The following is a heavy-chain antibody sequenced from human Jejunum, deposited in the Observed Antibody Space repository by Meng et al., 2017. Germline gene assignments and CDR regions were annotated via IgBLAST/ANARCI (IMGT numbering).Heavy chain of an antibody. D-gene: IGHD3-10*01. V-gene: IGHV4-34*01. CDR3: ARGSRITMVRGVIRIKSGYGSWFDS. CDR1: GESFSDSY. Sequence: SETLSLTCAVYGESFSDSYWSWIRQPPGRGLEWIGEINHSGSTNYNPSLKSRVTMSVDTSKNQFSLRLNSVTAADTAVYYCARGSRITMVRGVIRIKSGYGSWFDSWGQGTLVTVSS. CDR2: INHSGST. J-gene: IGHJ5*01.